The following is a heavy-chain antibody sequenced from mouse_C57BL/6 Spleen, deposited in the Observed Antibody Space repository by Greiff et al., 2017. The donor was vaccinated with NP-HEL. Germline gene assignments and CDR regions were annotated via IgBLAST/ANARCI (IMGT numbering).Heavy chain of an antibody. Sequence: QVQLQQPGAELVRPGSSVKLSCKASGYTFTSYWMHWVKQRPIQGLEWIGNIDPSDSETHYNQKFKDKATLTVDKSSSTAYMQLSSLTSEDSAVYYCARRAYYSNYGCYFDYWGQGTTLTVSS. V-gene: IGHV1-52*01. CDR2: IDPSDSET. CDR3: ARRAYYSNYGCYFDY. J-gene: IGHJ2*01. D-gene: IGHD2-5*01. CDR1: GYTFTSYW.